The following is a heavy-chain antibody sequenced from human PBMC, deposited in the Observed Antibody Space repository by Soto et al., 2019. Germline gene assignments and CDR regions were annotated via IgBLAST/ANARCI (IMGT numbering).Heavy chain of an antibody. CDR1: GFTFSSYA. Sequence: GGSLRLSCAASGFTFSSYAMSWVRQAPGKGLEWVSAISGSGGSTYYADSVKGRFTISRDNSKNTLYLQMNSLRAEDTAVYYCANMPNTMIVVVTPRWFDPWGQGTLVTVSS. J-gene: IGHJ5*02. CDR2: ISGSGGST. V-gene: IGHV3-23*01. D-gene: IGHD3-22*01. CDR3: ANMPNTMIVVVTPRWFDP.